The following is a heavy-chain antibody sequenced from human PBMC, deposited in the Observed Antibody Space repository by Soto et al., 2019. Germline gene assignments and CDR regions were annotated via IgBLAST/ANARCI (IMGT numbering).Heavy chain of an antibody. CDR3: AREGQSSGWLVVNWFDP. J-gene: IGHJ5*02. CDR1: GGTFSSYA. CDR2: IIPIFGTA. D-gene: IGHD6-19*01. Sequence: SVKVSCKASGGTFSSYAISWVRQAPGQGLEWMGGIIPIFGTANYAQKFQGRVTITADESTSTAYMELSSLRSEDTAVYYCAREGQSSGWLVVNWFDPWGQGTLVTVSS. V-gene: IGHV1-69*13.